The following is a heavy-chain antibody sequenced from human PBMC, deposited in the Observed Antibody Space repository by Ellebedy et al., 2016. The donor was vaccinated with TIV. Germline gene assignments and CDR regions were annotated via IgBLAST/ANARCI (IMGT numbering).Heavy chain of an antibody. D-gene: IGHD4-17*01. CDR1: GYTFTSYA. Sequence: ASVKVSXXASGYTFTSYAMHWVRQAPGQRLEWMGWINAGNGNTKYSQKFQGRVTITRDTSASTAYMELSSLRSEDTAVYYCARELDYGDYAFSVGFFDYWGQGTLVTVSS. CDR3: ARELDYGDYAFSVGFFDY. CDR2: INAGNGNT. J-gene: IGHJ4*02. V-gene: IGHV1-3*01.